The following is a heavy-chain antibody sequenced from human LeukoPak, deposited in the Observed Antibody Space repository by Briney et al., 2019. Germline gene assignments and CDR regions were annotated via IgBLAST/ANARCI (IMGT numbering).Heavy chain of an antibody. CDR3: ARDLLWTVQQLAPENYYYGMDV. CDR1: GDSVSSNSAA. Sequence: SQTLSLTCAISGDSVSSNSAAWNWIRQSPSRGLEWLGRTYYRSKWYNDYAVSVKSRITINPDTSKNQFSLQLNSVTPEDTAVYYCARDLLWTVQQLAPENYYYGMDVWGQGTTVTVSS. V-gene: IGHV6-1*01. D-gene: IGHD6-13*01. CDR2: TYYRSKWYN. J-gene: IGHJ6*02.